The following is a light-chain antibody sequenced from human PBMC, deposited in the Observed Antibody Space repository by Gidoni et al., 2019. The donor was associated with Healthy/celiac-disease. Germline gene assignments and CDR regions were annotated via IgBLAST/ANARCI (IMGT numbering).Light chain of an antibody. CDR3: QXXXSTXXT. J-gene: IGKJ4*01. V-gene: IGKV1-39*01. Sequence: SQSISSYLNWYQQKPGKAPKLLIYAASSLQSGVPSRFRGSGSGTDFTLTISRMQPEXFAXXXCQXXXSTXXTFXXXTKVEIK. CDR2: AAS. CDR1: QSISSY.